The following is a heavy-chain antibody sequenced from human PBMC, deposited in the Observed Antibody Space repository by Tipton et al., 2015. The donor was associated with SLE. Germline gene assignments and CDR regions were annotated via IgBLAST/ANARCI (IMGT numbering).Heavy chain of an antibody. CDR1: GGSISSYS. CDR3: ARSGYSSGWYRGRFDI. Sequence: PSLTCTVPGGSISSYSWGWIRQPPGTGLEWIGYIYYIGSTYYNPSLKSRVTISVDTSKNQFFLRLRSVTAADTAVYYCARSGYSSGWYRGRFDIWGQGTMVTVSS. CDR2: IYYIGST. D-gene: IGHD6-19*01. V-gene: IGHV4-59*06. J-gene: IGHJ3*02.